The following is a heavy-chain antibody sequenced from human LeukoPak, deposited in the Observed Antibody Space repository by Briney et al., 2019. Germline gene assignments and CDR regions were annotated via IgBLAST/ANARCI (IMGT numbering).Heavy chain of an antibody. V-gene: IGHV3-7*05. Sequence: GSLRLSCAASGFTLDSYWMSWVRQAPGKGLEWVANIKQDEIEKFYVDSVKGRFTISRDNAKNSLYLQMNSLRAEDTAVYYCARGYSGSYYGVWGQGTLVTVSS. J-gene: IGHJ4*02. CDR2: IKQDEIEK. CDR3: ARGYSGSYYGV. D-gene: IGHD1-26*01. CDR1: GFTLDSYW.